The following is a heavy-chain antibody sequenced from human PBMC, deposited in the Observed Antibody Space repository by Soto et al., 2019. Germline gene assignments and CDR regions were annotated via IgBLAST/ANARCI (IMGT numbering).Heavy chain of an antibody. V-gene: IGHV1-69*02. CDR1: GGTFSSYT. CDR3: ARGEQVKWFDP. D-gene: IGHD3-16*01. Sequence: QVQLVQSGAEVKKPGSSVKVSCKASGGTFSSYTISWVRQAPGQGLEWMGRIIPILGIANYAQKFQGRVTITADKSTSTGYMELSSLRSEDTAVYYCARGEQVKWFDPWGQGTLVTVSS. CDR2: IIPILGIA. J-gene: IGHJ5*02.